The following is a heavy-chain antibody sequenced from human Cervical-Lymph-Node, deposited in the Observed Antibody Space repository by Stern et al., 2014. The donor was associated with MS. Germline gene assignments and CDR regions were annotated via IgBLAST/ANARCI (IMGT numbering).Heavy chain of an antibody. V-gene: IGHV7-4-1*02. Sequence: QVQLVQSGSEFNKPGASVKISCKASEYIFSNHAMNWVRQAPGQGLEWLGWIHPKTGDPTYAKGFAGRFAFVVDTSASTTYLHISNVKAEDTAVYYCARSSMASGGRAFDYWGQGTLVIVSS. D-gene: IGHD2/OR15-2a*01. J-gene: IGHJ4*02. CDR3: ARSSMASGGRAFDY. CDR2: IHPKTGDP. CDR1: EYIFSNHA.